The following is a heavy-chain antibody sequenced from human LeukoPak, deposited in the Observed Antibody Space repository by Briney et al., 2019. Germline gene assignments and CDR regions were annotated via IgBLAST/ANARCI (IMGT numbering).Heavy chain of an antibody. CDR1: GFTVSSNY. CDR3: ARDRVELGWGAFEI. J-gene: IGHJ3*02. CDR2: IYSGGNT. D-gene: IGHD7-27*01. Sequence: GGSLRLSCAASGFTVSSNYMSWVRQAPGKGLEWVSVIYSGGNTYYADSVKGRFTISRDNAKNSLYLQMNSLRAEDTAVYYCARDRVELGWGAFEIWGQGTMVTVSS. V-gene: IGHV3-53*01.